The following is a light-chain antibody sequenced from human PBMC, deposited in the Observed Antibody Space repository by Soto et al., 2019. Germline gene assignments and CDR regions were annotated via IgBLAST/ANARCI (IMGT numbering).Light chain of an antibody. CDR1: QSVSSSY. CDR3: QQYGSSPLFT. CDR2: GAS. V-gene: IGKV3-20*01. J-gene: IGKJ3*01. Sequence: EIVLTQSPGTLSLSPGERATLSCRASQSVSSSYLAWYQQKPGQAPRLLIYGASNRATGIPDRFSGGVSGTDFILTISKLEPEDFAVYYCQQYGSSPLFTLGPGTKMDVK.